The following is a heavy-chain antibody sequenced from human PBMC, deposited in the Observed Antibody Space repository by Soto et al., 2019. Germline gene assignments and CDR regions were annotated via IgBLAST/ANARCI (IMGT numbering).Heavy chain of an antibody. V-gene: IGHV3-73*01. Sequence: AGGSLRLSSAASGFPFSGSAMHWVRQASGKGLEWVGRIRSKANSYATAYAASVKGRFTISRDDSKNTAYLQMNSLKTEDTAVYYCTRHFETGYCSGGSCYDYYYYYMDVWGKGTTVTVSS. J-gene: IGHJ6*03. CDR3: TRHFETGYCSGGSCYDYYYYYMDV. D-gene: IGHD2-15*01. CDR2: IRSKANSYAT. CDR1: GFPFSGSA.